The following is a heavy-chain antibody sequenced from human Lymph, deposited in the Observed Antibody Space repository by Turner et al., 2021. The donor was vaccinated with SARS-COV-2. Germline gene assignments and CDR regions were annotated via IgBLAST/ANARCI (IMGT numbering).Heavy chain of an antibody. CDR2: ISSSSSYI. CDR1: GFTFSTYS. J-gene: IGHJ4*02. D-gene: IGHD4-17*01. Sequence: VQLVASGGGLVKPGGSLRLSCAASGFTFSTYSMNWVRQAPGKGLEWISSISSSSSYIYYADSVKGRFTISRDDAKNSLYLQMNSLRAEDTAVYYCARDIPTTADYFDYWGQGTLVTVSS. CDR3: ARDIPTTADYFDY. V-gene: IGHV3-21*01.